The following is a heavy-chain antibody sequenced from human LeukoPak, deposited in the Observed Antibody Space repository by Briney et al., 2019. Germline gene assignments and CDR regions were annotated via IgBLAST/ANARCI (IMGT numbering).Heavy chain of an antibody. CDR2: INPNSGGT. CDR3: ATPYYYDSSGYYWFDP. V-gene: IGHV1-2*02. J-gene: IGHJ5*02. CDR1: GYTFTGYY. Sequence: VASVKVSCKASGYTFTGYYMHWVRQAPGQGLEWMGWINPNSGGTNYAQKSQGRVTMTRDTSISTAYMELSRLRSDDTAVYYCATPYYYDSSGYYWFDPWGQGTLVTVSS. D-gene: IGHD3-22*01.